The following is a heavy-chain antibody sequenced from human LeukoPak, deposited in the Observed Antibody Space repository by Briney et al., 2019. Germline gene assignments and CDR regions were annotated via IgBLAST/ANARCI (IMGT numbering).Heavy chain of an antibody. CDR3: ARGQYGSGSYEWVPLGY. CDR2: IYHSGST. V-gene: IGHV4-38-2*02. J-gene: IGHJ4*02. D-gene: IGHD3-10*01. Sequence: SETLSLTCTVSGYSISSGYYWGWIRQPPGKGLEWIGSIYHSGSTYYNPSLKSRVTISVDTSKNQFSLKLSSVTAADTAVYYCARGQYGSGSYEWVPLGYWGQGTLVTVSS. CDR1: GYSISSGYY.